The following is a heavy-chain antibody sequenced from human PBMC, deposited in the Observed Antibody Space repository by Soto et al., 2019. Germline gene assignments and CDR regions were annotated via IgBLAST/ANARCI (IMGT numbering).Heavy chain of an antibody. D-gene: IGHD6-25*01. CDR1: GYTFTNHD. J-gene: IGHJ5*02. CDR3: MRGLSDGLGAVS. V-gene: IGHV1-8*01. Sequence: QVQLVQSGAEVKKPGASVKVSCKTSGYTFTNHDINWVRQATGQGLEWMGWLSPNSGNTGYAPKFQGRVTLTRDTAQSTANMELRSLKSEDTAVYYGMRGLSDGLGAVSWGQGTLVTVSS. CDR2: LSPNSGNT.